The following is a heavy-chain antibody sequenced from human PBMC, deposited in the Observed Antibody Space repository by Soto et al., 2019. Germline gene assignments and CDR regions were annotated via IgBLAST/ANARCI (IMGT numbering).Heavy chain of an antibody. V-gene: IGHV1-3*01. J-gene: IGHJ6*02. CDR1: GYTFTSYG. CDR3: ARDPNDSSAYYHHYDDGMDV. CDR2: INAGNVNT. D-gene: IGHD3-22*01. Sequence: QIQLMQSGAEVKRPGASVKGSCTASGYTFTSYGIHWVRQAPGQRREWTGWINAGNVNTKYSEKFQGRVTITRDTSASTAYLELSSLRSEDTAVYYCARDPNDSSAYYHHYDDGMDVWGQGTTVTVSS.